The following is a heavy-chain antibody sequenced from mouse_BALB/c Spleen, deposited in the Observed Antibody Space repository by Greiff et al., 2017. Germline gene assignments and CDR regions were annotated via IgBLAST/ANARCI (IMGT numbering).Heavy chain of an antibody. CDR2: IYPGNSDT. Sequence: EVQLQQSGPVLARPGASVKMSCKASGYTFTSYWMHWVKQRPGQGLEWIGAIYPGNSDTSYNQKFKGKAKLTAVTSTSTAYMELSSLTNEDSAVYYCTKGYYGSSYNYWGQGTTLTVSS. D-gene: IGHD1-1*01. J-gene: IGHJ2*01. V-gene: IGHV1-5*01. CDR1: GYTFTSYW. CDR3: TKGYYGSSYNY.